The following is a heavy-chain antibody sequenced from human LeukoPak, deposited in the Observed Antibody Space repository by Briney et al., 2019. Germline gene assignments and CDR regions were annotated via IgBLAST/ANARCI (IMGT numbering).Heavy chain of an antibody. J-gene: IGHJ4*02. V-gene: IGHV3-9*01. D-gene: IGHD3-22*01. CDR3: AKDAGSSGYYYNRDFDY. CDR2: ISWNSGSI. CDR1: GFTFDDYA. Sequence: GRSLRLSCAASGFTFDDYAMHWVRQAPGKGLEWVSGISWNSGSIGYADSVKGRFTISRDNSKNTLYLQMNSLRAEDTAVYYCAKDAGSSGYYYNRDFDYWGQGTLVTVSS.